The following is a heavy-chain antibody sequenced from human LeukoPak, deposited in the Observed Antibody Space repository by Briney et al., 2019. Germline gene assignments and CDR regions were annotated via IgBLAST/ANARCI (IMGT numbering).Heavy chain of an antibody. CDR1: GGTFSSYA. D-gene: IGHD6-13*01. CDR3: ARGQSGSWGHYYYYYYMDV. CDR2: IIPTFGTA. V-gene: IGHV1-69*13. Sequence: ASVKVSCKASGGTFSSYAISWVRQAPGQGLEWMGGIIPTFGTANYAQKFQGRVTITADESTSTAYMELSSLRSEDTAVYYCARGQSGSWGHYYYYYYMDVWGKGTTVTISS. J-gene: IGHJ6*03.